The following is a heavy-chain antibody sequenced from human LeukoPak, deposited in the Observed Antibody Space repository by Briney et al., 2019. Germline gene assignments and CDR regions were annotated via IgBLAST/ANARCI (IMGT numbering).Heavy chain of an antibody. Sequence: ASVKVSCKASGYTLTSYYMHLVRQAPGQGLEWMGIINPTVGDTIYAQKFQGRVTMTSDMSTSTVYMELSSLRSDDTAVYYCARYGFSSSWQGGWHAFDIWGQGTMVTVSS. J-gene: IGHJ3*02. CDR1: GYTLTSYY. CDR2: INPTVGDT. V-gene: IGHV1-46*01. D-gene: IGHD6-13*01. CDR3: ARYGFSSSWQGGWHAFDI.